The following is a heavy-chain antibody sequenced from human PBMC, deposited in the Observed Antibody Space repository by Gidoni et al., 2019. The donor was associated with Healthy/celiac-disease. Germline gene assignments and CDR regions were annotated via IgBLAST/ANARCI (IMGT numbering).Heavy chain of an antibody. CDR2: IWYDGSNK. V-gene: IGHV3-33*01. CDR3: ERGGRWELPEFLSAFDI. J-gene: IGHJ3*02. D-gene: IGHD1-26*01. CDR1: GFTFSSYG. Sequence: QVQLVESGGGVVQPGRSLRLSCAASGFTFSSYGMHWVRQAPGKGLEWVAVIWYDGSNKYCSDPVNGRFTHSRDNSQNTLYLQMNSLRAEETAVYYCERGGRWELPEFLSAFDIWGQGTMVTVSS.